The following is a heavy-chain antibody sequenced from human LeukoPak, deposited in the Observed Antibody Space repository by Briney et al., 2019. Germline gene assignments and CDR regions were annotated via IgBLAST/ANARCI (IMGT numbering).Heavy chain of an antibody. D-gene: IGHD6-19*01. CDR3: ARRYSSGWYFWFDP. CDR2: INPSGGSK. CDR1: GYTFISYY. Sequence: ASVKVSCTASGYTFISYYMHWVRQAPGQGLEWVGIINPSGGSKCYAQKFQGRVTMTRETSTSTVYMELSSLRSEDTAVYYCARRYSSGWYFWFDPWGQGTLVTVSS. V-gene: IGHV1-46*01. J-gene: IGHJ5*02.